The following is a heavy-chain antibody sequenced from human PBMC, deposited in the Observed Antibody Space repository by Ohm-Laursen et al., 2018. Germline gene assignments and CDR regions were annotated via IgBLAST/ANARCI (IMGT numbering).Heavy chain of an antibody. D-gene: IGHD3-9*01. CDR1: GFTFSSYW. CDR2: IKQDGSEK. CDR3: ARDPLRYFDWFQEDNWFDP. J-gene: IGHJ5*02. V-gene: IGHV3-7*01. Sequence: SLRLSCAASGFTFSSYWMSWVRQAPGKGLEWVANIKQDGSEKYYVDSVKGRFTISRDNAKNSLYLQMNSLRAEDTAVYYCARDPLRYFDWFQEDNWFDPWGQGTLATVSS.